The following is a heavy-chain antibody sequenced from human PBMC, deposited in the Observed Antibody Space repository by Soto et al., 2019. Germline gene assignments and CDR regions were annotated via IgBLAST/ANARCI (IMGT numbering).Heavy chain of an antibody. CDR2: ISYDGNNK. V-gene: IGHV3-30-3*01. D-gene: IGHD5-18*01. Sequence: GGSLRLSCAASGFTFSSYAMHWVRQAPGKGLEWVAVISYDGNNKYYADSVKGRFTISRDNAKNSMYLQMNSLRAEDTAVYYCATDWGYSYGHAFDSWGQGTLVTVSS. CDR3: ATDWGYSYGHAFDS. CDR1: GFTFSSYA. J-gene: IGHJ4*02.